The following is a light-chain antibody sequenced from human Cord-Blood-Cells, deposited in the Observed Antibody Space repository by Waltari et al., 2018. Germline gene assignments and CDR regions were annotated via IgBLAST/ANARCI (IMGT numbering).Light chain of an antibody. CDR3: QQYGSSPIT. Sequence: EIVLTQSPGTLSLSPGERATLSCRASQSVSSRYLACYQQKPGKAPRLLIYGASSRATGIPDRFSGSGSGTDFTLTISRLEPEDFAVYYCQQYGSSPITFGQGTRLEIK. V-gene: IGKV3-20*01. CDR2: GAS. J-gene: IGKJ5*01. CDR1: QSVSSRY.